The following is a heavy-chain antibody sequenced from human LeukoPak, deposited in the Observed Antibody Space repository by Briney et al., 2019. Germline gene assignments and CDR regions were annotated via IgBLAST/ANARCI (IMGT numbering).Heavy chain of an antibody. V-gene: IGHV4-59*08. CDR3: ARLRLNWFDP. CDR2: IYYSGST. CDR1: GYSISSYS. J-gene: IGHJ5*02. D-gene: IGHD5-12*01. Sequence: SETLSLTCTVSGYSISSYSWSWVRQPPGRGLEWIGYIYYSGSTTYNPSLKSRVTISVDTSKNQFSLKLSSVTAADTAVYYCARLRLNWFDPWGQGTLVTVSS.